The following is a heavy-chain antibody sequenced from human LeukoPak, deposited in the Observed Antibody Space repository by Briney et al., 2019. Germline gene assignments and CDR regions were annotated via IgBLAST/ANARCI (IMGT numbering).Heavy chain of an antibody. CDR2: IKSKTDGGTT. CDR3: TTEEPLNYDFWSGYDY. D-gene: IGHD3-3*01. J-gene: IGHJ4*02. Sequence: GSLRLSCAASGFTFSDYYMSWIRQAPGKGLEWVGRIKSKTDGGTTDYAAPVKGRFTISRDDSKNTLYLQMNSLKTEDTAVYYCTTEEPLNYDFWSGYDYWGQGTLVTVSS. V-gene: IGHV3-15*01. CDR1: GFTFSDYY.